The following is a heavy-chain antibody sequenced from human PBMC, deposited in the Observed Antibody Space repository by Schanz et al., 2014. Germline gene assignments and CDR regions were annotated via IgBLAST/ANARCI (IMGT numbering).Heavy chain of an antibody. CDR2: IGVDGTTT. D-gene: IGHD3-22*01. V-gene: IGHV3-23*04. CDR1: GFAFSSYG. Sequence: EVHLVESGGGLVQPGGSLRLSCLASGFAFSSYGMNWLRQAPGKGLEWVSVIGVDGTTTYYADSVKGRFTISRDNSKNTLYLQMNSLRAEDTAVYYCAKDRSWDYDSSGYFDYWGQGTLVTVSS. CDR3: AKDRSWDYDSSGYFDY. J-gene: IGHJ4*02.